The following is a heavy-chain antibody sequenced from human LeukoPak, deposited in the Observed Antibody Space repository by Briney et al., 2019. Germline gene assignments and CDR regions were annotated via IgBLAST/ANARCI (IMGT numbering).Heavy chain of an antibody. CDR1: GYTFTSYY. Sequence: ASVKVSCKTSGYTFTSYYMYWVRQAPGQGLEWMGVVNPSSESTNYAQKFQGRLTLTRDMSTSTVYMELSSLRSEDTAVYYCARDLMSFGSEHPSKGWFDPWGQGSLVTVSS. CDR2: VNPSSEST. CDR3: ARDLMSFGSEHPSKGWFDP. D-gene: IGHD3-3*01. J-gene: IGHJ5*02. V-gene: IGHV1-46*01.